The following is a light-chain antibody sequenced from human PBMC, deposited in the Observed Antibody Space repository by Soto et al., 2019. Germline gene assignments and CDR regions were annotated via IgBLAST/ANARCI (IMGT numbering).Light chain of an antibody. CDR2: GGS. CDR3: QQYGRSPPFI. Sequence: EIVLTQSPGTLSLSPWDRATLSCRASQSISSNFLAWYQHKPGQSPRLLIYGGSTRVTGIPDRFSGSGSGTDFTLTISRLEPEDFAVYYCQQYGRSPPFIFGPGTKVDIK. J-gene: IGKJ3*01. V-gene: IGKV3-20*01. CDR1: QSISSNF.